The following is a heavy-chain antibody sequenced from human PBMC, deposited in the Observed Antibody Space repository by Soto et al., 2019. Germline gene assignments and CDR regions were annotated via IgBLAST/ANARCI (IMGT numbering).Heavy chain of an antibody. Sequence: SETLSLTCAVYGGSFSGYYWSWIRQPPGKGLEWIGEINHSGSTNYNPSLKSRVTISVDTSKNQFSLKLSSVTAADTAVYYCARGGGTIAAAGPHTKDYSGQGTLVTVSS. CDR3: ARGGGTIAAAGPHTKDY. D-gene: IGHD6-13*01. CDR1: GGSFSGYY. V-gene: IGHV4-34*01. J-gene: IGHJ4*02. CDR2: INHSGST.